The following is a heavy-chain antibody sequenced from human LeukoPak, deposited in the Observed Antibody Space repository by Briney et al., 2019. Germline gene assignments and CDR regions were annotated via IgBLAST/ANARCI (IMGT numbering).Heavy chain of an antibody. D-gene: IGHD3-10*01. V-gene: IGHV5-51*01. CDR2: IYPGDSDT. J-gene: IGHJ4*02. Sequence: PGESLKISCQGSGYSFTTCWIAWVRQMPGKGLEWMGIIYPGDSDTRYNPSFQGQVTISADKSISTAYLQWTSLKAADTAMYYCARVRGTYSDYWGQGTLVTVSS. CDR3: ARVRGTYSDY. CDR1: GYSFTTCW.